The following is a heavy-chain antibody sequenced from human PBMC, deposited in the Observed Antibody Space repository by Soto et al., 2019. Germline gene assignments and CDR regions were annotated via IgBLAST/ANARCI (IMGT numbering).Heavy chain of an antibody. V-gene: IGHV3-74*01. CDR3: ARVGHAYDVFDI. J-gene: IGHJ3*02. D-gene: IGHD2-2*01. Sequence: GGSLRLSCAASGFPFSRHWMHLVRQSPGKGLVWVSRINSDGSSINYADSVKGRFTISRDNAKNTLYLQMNSLRAEDTAVYYCARVGHAYDVFDIWGQGTMVTVSS. CDR1: GFPFSRHW. CDR2: INSDGSSI.